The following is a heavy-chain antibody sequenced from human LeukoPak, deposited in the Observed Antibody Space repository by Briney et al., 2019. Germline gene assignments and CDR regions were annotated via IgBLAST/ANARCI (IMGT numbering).Heavy chain of an antibody. D-gene: IGHD6-19*01. Sequence: GRVTISTDDSTSTAYMELSSLRSEDTAVYYCARDIPVTGPSTGPKRFDCWGQGTLVTVSS. V-gene: IGHV1-69*05. J-gene: IGHJ4*02. CDR3: ARDIPVTGPSTGPKRFDC.